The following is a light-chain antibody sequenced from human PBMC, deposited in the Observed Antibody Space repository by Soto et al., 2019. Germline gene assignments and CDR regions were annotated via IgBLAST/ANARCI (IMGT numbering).Light chain of an antibody. J-gene: IGKJ1*01. CDR2: KAS. Sequence: DIQMPQSPSTLSASIGDRVTITCRASQSISSWLAWYQQKPGKAPKLLIYKASILESGVPSRFSGSGSGTEFSLTISSLQPEDFATYYCQQYNTYWTFAQGTKVEIK. CDR1: QSISSW. V-gene: IGKV1-5*03. CDR3: QQYNTYWT.